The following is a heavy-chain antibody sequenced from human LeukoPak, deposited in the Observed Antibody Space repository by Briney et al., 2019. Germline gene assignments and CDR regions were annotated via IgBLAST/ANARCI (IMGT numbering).Heavy chain of an antibody. J-gene: IGHJ4*02. CDR3: AGCSGWYMGAPFDY. Sequence: GGSLRLSCAASGFTFSSYEMNWVRQAPGKGLEWVAYSSYSGSIIYYADSVKGRFTISRDNSKNLLYLQMSSLRAEDTATYYCAGCSGWYMGAPFDYWGQGTLVAVSS. D-gene: IGHD6-19*01. CDR1: GFTFSSYE. V-gene: IGHV3-48*03. CDR2: SSYSGSII.